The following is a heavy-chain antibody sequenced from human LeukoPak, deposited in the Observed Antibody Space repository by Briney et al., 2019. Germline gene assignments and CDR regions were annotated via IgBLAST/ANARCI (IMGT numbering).Heavy chain of an antibody. D-gene: IGHD3-22*01. CDR1: GFTFSSYE. Sequence: PGGSLRLSCAASGFTFSSYEMNWVRQAPGKGLEWVSYISSSGSTIYYADSVKGRFTISRDNSKNTLYLQMNSLRAEDTAVYYCAKDSRGTYYYDSSGYGHFDYWGQGTLVTVSS. J-gene: IGHJ4*02. V-gene: IGHV3-48*03. CDR3: AKDSRGTYYYDSSGYGHFDY. CDR2: ISSSGSTI.